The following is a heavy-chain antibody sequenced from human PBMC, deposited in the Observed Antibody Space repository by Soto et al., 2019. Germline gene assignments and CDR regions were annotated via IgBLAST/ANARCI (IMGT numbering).Heavy chain of an antibody. CDR2: INPNNGGT. J-gene: IGHJ4*02. D-gene: IGHD2-21*02. V-gene: IGHV1-2*02. Sequence: ASVKVSCKTSGYTFSDSYMHWVRQAPGQGLEWMGWINPNNGGTNYAQKFQDRVTMTSDTSLTTAFLELSSLTYDDTAVYYCSRTVLLPLSIDSWGQGTLVTVSS. CDR1: GYTFSDSY. CDR3: SRTVLLPLSIDS.